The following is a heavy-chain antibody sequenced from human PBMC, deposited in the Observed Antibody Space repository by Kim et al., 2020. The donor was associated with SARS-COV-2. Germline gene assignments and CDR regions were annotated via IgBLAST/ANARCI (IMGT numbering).Heavy chain of an antibody. CDR3: ARGGPYGDYGQFDY. D-gene: IGHD4-17*01. V-gene: IGHV4-59*09. J-gene: IGHJ4*02. Sequence: TPSLKSLVTIAVDTSKNQCSLKLSSVTAADTAVDYCARGGPYGDYGQFDYWGQGTLVTVSS.